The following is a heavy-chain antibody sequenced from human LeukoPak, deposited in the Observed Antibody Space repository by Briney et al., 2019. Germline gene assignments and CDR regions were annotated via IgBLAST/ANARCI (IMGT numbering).Heavy chain of an antibody. Sequence: SETLSLTCTVSGGSISSSSYYWGWIRQPPGKVLEWIGTIYYSGSTFYNPSLKSRVTISGDTSKNQFSLKVISVTAADTAVYYCARPTHYDSSGAYMNVWGRGTTVTASS. CDR1: GGSISSSSYY. D-gene: IGHD3-22*01. J-gene: IGHJ6*03. V-gene: IGHV4-39*01. CDR3: ARPTHYDSSGAYMNV. CDR2: IYYSGST.